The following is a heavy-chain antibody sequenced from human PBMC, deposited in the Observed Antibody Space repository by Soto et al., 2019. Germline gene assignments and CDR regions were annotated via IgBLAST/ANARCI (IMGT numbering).Heavy chain of an antibody. CDR1: GGSITSSFY. CDR2: IYGTGNT. D-gene: IGHD6-13*01. Sequence: QLQLQESGPGLVKPSETLSLSCTVSGGSITSSFYWGWIRQPPGKGLEWIGSIYGTGNTYYNPPLNGRVTIYADTSRNQFSLNLISVTAADTAVYYCRSSSRYSTDVWGQGATVTVSS. J-gene: IGHJ6*02. V-gene: IGHV4-39*01. CDR3: RSSSRYSTDV.